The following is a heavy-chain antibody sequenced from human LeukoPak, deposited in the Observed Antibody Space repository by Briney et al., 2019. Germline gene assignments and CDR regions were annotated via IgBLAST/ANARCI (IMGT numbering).Heavy chain of an antibody. V-gene: IGHV1-2*02. CDR3: ARGGKSELGTCDY. CDR1: GYTFTSYD. CDR2: MNPNSGVT. D-gene: IGHD7-27*01. Sequence: ASVKVSCKASGYTFTSYDINWVRQATGQGLEWMGWMNPNSGVTNYAQRFQGRVTMTRDTSISTAYMELSRLTSDDTAVYYCARGGKSELGTCDYWGQGTLVTVSS. J-gene: IGHJ4*02.